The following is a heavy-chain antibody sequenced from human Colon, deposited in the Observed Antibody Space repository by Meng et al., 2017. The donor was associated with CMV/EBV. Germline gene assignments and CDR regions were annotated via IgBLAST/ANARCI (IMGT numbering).Heavy chain of an antibody. V-gene: IGHV3-21*01. Sequence: GGSLRLSCAASGFTFSSYSMNWVRQAPGKGLEWVSSISNSSSYIYYADSVKGRFTISRDNAKNSLYLQMNSLRAEDTAVYYCARGRSEYSSSSFGYWGQGTLVTVSS. J-gene: IGHJ4*02. CDR3: ARGRSEYSSSSFGY. D-gene: IGHD6-6*01. CDR2: ISNSSSYI. CDR1: GFTFSSYS.